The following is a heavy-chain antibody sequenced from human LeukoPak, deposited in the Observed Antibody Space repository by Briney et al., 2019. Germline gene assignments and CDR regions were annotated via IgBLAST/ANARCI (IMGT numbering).Heavy chain of an antibody. V-gene: IGHV4-39*01. D-gene: IGHD3-3*01. Sequence: SETLSLTCTVSGRSISTTDFYWGWIRQPPGKGLEWIGSISYSGATYYNPSLKSRLTVSADTSKKEVSLRLNSVTAADTAVYYCASLPRYDFWAWGQGNLVIVSS. CDR3: ASLPRYDFWA. J-gene: IGHJ5*02. CDR1: GRSISTTDFY. CDR2: ISYSGAT.